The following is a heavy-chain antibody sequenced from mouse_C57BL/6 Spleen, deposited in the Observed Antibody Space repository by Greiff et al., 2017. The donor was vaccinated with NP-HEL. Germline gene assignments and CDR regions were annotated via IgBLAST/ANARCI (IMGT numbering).Heavy chain of an antibody. Sequence: DVQLQESGPGMVKPSQSLSLTCTVTGYSITSGYDWHWIRHFPGNKLEWMGYISYSGSTNYNPSLKSRISITHDTSKNHFFLKLNSVTTEDTATYYCARGDYGRGFAYWGQGTLVTVSA. CDR3: ARGDYGRGFAY. CDR1: GYSITSGYD. CDR2: ISYSGST. V-gene: IGHV3-1*01. J-gene: IGHJ3*01. D-gene: IGHD1-1*01.